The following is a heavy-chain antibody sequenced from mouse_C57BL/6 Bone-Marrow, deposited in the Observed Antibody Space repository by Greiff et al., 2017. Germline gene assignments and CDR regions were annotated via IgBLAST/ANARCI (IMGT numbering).Heavy chain of an antibody. D-gene: IGHD2-14*01. CDR3: ARTEYRAWFAY. V-gene: IGHV1-80*01. CDR1: GYAFSSYW. CDR2: IYPGDGDT. J-gene: IGHJ3*01. Sequence: QVQLQQSGAELVKPGASVKISCKASGYAFSSYWMNWVKQRPGKGLEWIGQIYPGDGDTNYNGKVKGKATLTADKSSSTAYMQLSSLTSEDSAVYFCARTEYRAWFAYWGQGTLVTVSA.